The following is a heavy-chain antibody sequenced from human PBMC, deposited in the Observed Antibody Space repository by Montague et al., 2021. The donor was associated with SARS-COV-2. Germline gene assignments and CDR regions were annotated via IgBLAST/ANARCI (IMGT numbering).Heavy chain of an antibody. CDR2: IYYSGST. J-gene: IGHJ3*02. D-gene: IGHD5-18*01. Sequence: SDTLSLTCTVSGGSISSYYWSWIRQPPGKGLEWIGYIYYSGSTNYNPSLKSRVTISLDTSKNQFSLKLNSVTAADTAVYYCARGSYGPDDFDIWGQGTMVTVSS. V-gene: IGHV4-59*07. CDR1: GGSISSYY. CDR3: ARGSYGPDDFDI.